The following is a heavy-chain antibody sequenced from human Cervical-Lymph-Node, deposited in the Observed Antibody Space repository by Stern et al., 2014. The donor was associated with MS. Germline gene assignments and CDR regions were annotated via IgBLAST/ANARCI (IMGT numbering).Heavy chain of an antibody. CDR1: GYKFSNYW. V-gene: IGHV5-51*01. Sequence: EVQLVQSGGEVKKPGESLKISCQGSGYKFSNYWIGLVRQMPGEGLEWMGIGWPGDSDTRFSPSFRGHVIILADKPISSAYLQGNSLKASDTAIYYCARLIAPGGDAFDIWGQGTMVTVSS. CDR3: ARLIAPGGDAFDI. CDR2: GWPGDSDT. D-gene: IGHD2-21*01. J-gene: IGHJ3*02.